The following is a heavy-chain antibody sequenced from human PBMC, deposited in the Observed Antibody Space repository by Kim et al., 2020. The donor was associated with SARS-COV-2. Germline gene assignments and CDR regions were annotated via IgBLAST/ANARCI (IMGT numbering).Heavy chain of an antibody. D-gene: IGHD3-10*01. V-gene: IGHV4-34*01. Sequence: SETLSLTCAVYGGSFSGYYWRWIRQPPGKGLEWMGEINHSGSTNYNPSLKSRVTISVDTSKNQFSLKLSSVTAADTAVYYCARGWHRITVVRGVTQSPRNWYFELWGRGTLGTVSS. J-gene: IGHJ2*01. CDR1: GGSFSGYY. CDR2: INHSGST. CDR3: ARGWHRITVVRGVTQSPRNWYFEL.